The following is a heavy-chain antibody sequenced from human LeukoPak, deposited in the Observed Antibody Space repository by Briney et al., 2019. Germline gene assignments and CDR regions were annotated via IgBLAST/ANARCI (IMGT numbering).Heavy chain of an antibody. D-gene: IGHD5-18*01. V-gene: IGHV4-59*01. Sequence: PSETLSLTCTVSGGSISSYYWSWIRQHPGKGLEWIGYIYYSGSTNYNPSLKSRVTISVDTSKKQFSLKLSSVTAADTAVYYCASDGGQLWLHYWGQGTLVTVSS. CDR3: ASDGGQLWLHY. CDR1: GGSISSYY. J-gene: IGHJ4*02. CDR2: IYYSGST.